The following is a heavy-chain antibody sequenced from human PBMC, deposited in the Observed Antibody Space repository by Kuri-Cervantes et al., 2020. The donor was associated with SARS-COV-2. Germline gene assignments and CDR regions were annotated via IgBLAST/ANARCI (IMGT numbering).Heavy chain of an antibody. Sequence: ASVKVSCKASGHSITTYAIHWVRQAPEQRLEWMGWINVGNGNTKYSEKFQGRVTFTRDTSASTVYMELSSLRSEDTAVYYCAAGLVTPPERDYYYYYGMDVWGQGTTVTVSS. CDR3: AAGLVTPPERDYYYYYGMDV. D-gene: IGHD4-23*01. CDR2: INVGNGNT. J-gene: IGHJ6*02. V-gene: IGHV1-3*01. CDR1: GHSITTYA.